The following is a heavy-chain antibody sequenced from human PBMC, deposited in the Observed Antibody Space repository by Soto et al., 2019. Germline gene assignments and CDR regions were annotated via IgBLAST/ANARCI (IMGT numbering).Heavy chain of an antibody. D-gene: IGHD3-9*01. CDR1: GFTFSTYA. V-gene: IGHV3-23*01. CDR3: AKDKYFSFNFFDY. CDR2: ITGSGAST. J-gene: IGHJ4*01. Sequence: QPGGSLRLSCAASGFTFSTYAMSWVRQAPGEGLEWVSAITGSGASTYYADSVKGRFTISRDNSKNTLYLQMNSLRAEDTAVYYCAKDKYFSFNFFDYWGHGTLVTVSS.